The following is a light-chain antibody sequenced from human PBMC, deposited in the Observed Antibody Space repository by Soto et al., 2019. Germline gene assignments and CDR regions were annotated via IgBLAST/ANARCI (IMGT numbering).Light chain of an antibody. CDR3: SSYAGSSTYV. Sequence: QSALTQPPSASGSPGQTVTISCTGTSSDVGGYDYVSWYQQHPGKPPKLLIYEVSDRPSGVPDRFSGSKSGNTASLTVSGLQAEDEADYYCSSYAGSSTYVFGSGTKVTVL. CDR2: EVS. J-gene: IGLJ1*01. V-gene: IGLV2-8*01. CDR1: SSDVGGYDY.